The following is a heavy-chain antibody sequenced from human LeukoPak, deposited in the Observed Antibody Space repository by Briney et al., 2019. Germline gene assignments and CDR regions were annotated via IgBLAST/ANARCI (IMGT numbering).Heavy chain of an antibody. CDR1: GYSFSNYW. CDR3: ARTFDSLSNYFDP. V-gene: IGHV5-51*01. Sequence: GESLKISCKASGYSFSNYWIGWVRQMPGKGLEWMGIIYPGDSETRYSPSFQGQVTISADKSISTAYLQWSSLKAADTAMYYCARTFDSLSNYFDPWGQGTLVIVSS. D-gene: IGHD3-9*01. CDR2: IYPGDSET. J-gene: IGHJ5*02.